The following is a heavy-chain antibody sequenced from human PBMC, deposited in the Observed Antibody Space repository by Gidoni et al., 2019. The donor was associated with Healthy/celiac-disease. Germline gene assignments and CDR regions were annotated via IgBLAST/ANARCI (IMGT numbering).Heavy chain of an antibody. CDR1: GFPFSSYG. V-gene: IGHV3-30*02. D-gene: IGHD1-26*01. J-gene: IGHJ4*02. Sequence: QVQLVESGGGVVQPGGSLRLSCAAFGFPFSSYGMHWVRPVPGKGLEWVEFIRYDGINKYYEESVKGRVTNYRDKSKNTMYMQMNSPRAEDTAVYYCAKDFRGSYGVFFYWGQGTLVTVSS. CDR3: AKDFRGSYGVFFY. CDR2: IRYDGINK.